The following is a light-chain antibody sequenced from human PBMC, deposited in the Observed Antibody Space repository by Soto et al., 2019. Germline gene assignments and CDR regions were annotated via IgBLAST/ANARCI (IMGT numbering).Light chain of an antibody. V-gene: IGKV1-39*01. CDR2: AAS. J-gene: IGKJ5*01. CDR1: QSISSY. CDR3: QQSYSTPIT. Sequence: DIQMTQYPSSLSASVGDRITITCRASQSISSYLNWYQHKPGKAPKLLIYAASSLQSGVPSRFSGSGSGTDFTLTISSLQPEDFATYYCQQSYSTPITFGQGTRPEIK.